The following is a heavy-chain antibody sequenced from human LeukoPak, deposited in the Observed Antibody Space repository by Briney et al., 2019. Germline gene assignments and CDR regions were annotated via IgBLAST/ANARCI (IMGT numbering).Heavy chain of an antibody. CDR3: ARDFYSSGCKGD. Sequence: GGSLRLSCAASGFTFSSYSMXXXXXXXXXXXXXXSSISSSSSYIYXAXSVXGXXXXXRDNAKXSLYLQMNSLRAEDTAVYYCARDFYSSGCKGDWGQGTLVTVSS. J-gene: IGHJ4*02. CDR2: ISSSSSYI. D-gene: IGHD6-19*01. CDR1: GFTFSSYS. V-gene: IGHV3-21*01.